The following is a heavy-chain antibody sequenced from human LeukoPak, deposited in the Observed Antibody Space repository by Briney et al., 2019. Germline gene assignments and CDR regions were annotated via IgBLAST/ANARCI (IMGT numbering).Heavy chain of an antibody. J-gene: IGHJ4*02. Sequence: GGSLRLSCAASGFTFSNAWINWVRQAPGKGLEWVGRIKSKTEGGTTDYAAPVKGRFTISRDDSKNTLYLQINSLKSEDTAVYYCTTGVGGAYSSAWYPGIDFDYWGQGTLVTVSS. D-gene: IGHD6-19*01. CDR3: TTGVGGAYSSAWYPGIDFDY. CDR1: GFTFSNAW. CDR2: IKSKTEGGTT. V-gene: IGHV3-15*01.